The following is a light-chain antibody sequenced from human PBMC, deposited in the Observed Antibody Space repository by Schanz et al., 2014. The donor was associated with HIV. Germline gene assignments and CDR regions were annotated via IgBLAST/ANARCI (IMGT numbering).Light chain of an antibody. CDR2: KAS. J-gene: IGKJ2*01. CDR3: LHYNDFAST. V-gene: IGKV1-5*03. Sequence: IQMTQSPSTLSASVGDRVTITCRASQSIGNSLAWYQQKPGRAPKLLIYKASTLESGVPSRFSGTGSGTEFTLTISSLQPDDFATYFCLHYNDFASTFGQGTKLEIK. CDR1: QSIGNS.